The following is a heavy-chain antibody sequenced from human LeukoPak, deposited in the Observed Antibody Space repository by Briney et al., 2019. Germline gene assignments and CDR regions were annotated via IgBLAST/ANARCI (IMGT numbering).Heavy chain of an antibody. J-gene: IGHJ5*02. Sequence: SETLSLTCTVSGGSISSSSYYWGWILQPPGKGLEWIGSIYYSGSTYYNPSLKSRVTISVDTSKNQFSLKLSSVTAADTAVYYCARHGNWFDPWGQGTLVTVSS. CDR3: ARHGNWFDP. V-gene: IGHV4-39*01. CDR1: GGSISSSSYY. CDR2: IYYSGST.